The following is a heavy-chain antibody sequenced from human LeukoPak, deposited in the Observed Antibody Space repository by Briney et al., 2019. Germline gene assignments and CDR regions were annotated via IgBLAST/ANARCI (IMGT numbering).Heavy chain of an antibody. D-gene: IGHD3-22*01. CDR2: IIPIFGTA. Sequence: SVKVSCRASGGTFSSYAISWVRQAPGQGLEWMGRIIPIFGTANYAQKFQGRVTNTTDESTSTAYMELSSLRSEDTAVYYCARDRYDSSGYYPRPGDYWGQGTLVTVSS. CDR3: ARDRYDSSGYYPRPGDY. V-gene: IGHV1-69*05. CDR1: GGTFSSYA. J-gene: IGHJ4*02.